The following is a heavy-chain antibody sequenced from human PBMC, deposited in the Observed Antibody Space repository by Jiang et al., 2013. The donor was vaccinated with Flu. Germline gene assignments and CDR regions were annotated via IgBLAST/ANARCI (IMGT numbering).Heavy chain of an antibody. J-gene: IGHJ4*02. CDR3: ARDGGGHIVGATTDAGDY. Sequence: GASVKVSCKASGYTFTSYGISWVRQAPGQGLEWMGWISAYNGNTNYAQKLQGRVTMTTDTSTSTAYMELRSLRSDDTAVYYCARDGGGHIVGATTDAGDYWGQGTLVTVSS. D-gene: IGHD1-26*01. V-gene: IGHV1-18*01. CDR1: GYTFTSYG. CDR2: ISAYNGNT.